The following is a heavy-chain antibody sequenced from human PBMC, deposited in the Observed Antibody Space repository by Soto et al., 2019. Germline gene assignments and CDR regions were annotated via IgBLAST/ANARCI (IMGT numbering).Heavy chain of an antibody. CDR2: IIPIFGTA. D-gene: IGHD3-16*01. J-gene: IGHJ6*02. Sequence: GASVKVSCKASGGTFSSYAITWVRQAPGQGLEWMGGIIPIFGTANYAQKFQGRVTITADESTSTAYMELSSLRAEDTAVYYCARSNYGFRMDVWGQGTTVTVSS. CDR1: GGTFSSYA. CDR3: ARSNYGFRMDV. V-gene: IGHV1-69*13.